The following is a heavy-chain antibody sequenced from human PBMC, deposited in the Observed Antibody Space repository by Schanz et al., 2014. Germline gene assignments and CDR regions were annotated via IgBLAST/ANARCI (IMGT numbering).Heavy chain of an antibody. V-gene: IGHV3-66*01. CDR1: GFTFSDYY. CDR3: ASLYDREYFDY. D-gene: IGHD2-8*01. CDR2: IYGGGIT. Sequence: VHLVESGGGLVKPGGSLRLSCAASGFTFSDYYMSWVRQAPGKGLEWVSVIYGGGITYYADSVKGRFTISRDSSRNTLYLQMNSLRAEDTAVYYCASLYDREYFDYWGRGRLVTVSS. J-gene: IGHJ4*02.